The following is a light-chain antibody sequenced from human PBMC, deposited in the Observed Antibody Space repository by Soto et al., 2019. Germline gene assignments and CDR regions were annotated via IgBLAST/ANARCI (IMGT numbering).Light chain of an antibody. CDR2: YDD. CDR3: AAWDDSLNGVV. J-gene: IGLJ2*01. CDR1: SSNIGKNA. V-gene: IGLV1-36*01. Sequence: QSVLTQPPSVSEAPRQRVTISCSGSSSNIGKNAVNWYQKLPGKAPKLLIYYDDLLPSGVSDRFSGSKSGTSASLAISGLQSEDEADYYCAAWDDSLNGVVFGGGTKLTVL.